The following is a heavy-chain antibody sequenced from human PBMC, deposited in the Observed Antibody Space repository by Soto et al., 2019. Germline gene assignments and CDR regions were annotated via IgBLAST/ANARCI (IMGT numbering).Heavy chain of an antibody. D-gene: IGHD6-13*01. CDR1: GFTFSHYG. CDR3: AKRPGGQQLFDF. V-gene: IGHV3-30*18. Sequence: PAESLKISCAASGFTFSHYGMHWVRQAPGKGLEWVAVISYDGSNKYYAESVKGRFTISRDNSKNTLYLQMNSLRTEDTAVYYCAKRPGGQQLFDFWGQGTRVTVS. CDR2: ISYDGSNK. J-gene: IGHJ4*02.